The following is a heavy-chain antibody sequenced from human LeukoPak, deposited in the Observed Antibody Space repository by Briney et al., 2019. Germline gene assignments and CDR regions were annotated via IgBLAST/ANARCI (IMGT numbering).Heavy chain of an antibody. Sequence: QPGGSLRLSCAASGFTFSSYAMSWVRQAPGKGLEWVSAISGSGGSTYYTDSVKGRFTISRDNSKNTLYLQMNSLRAEDTAVYYCAKDLGHTVTTGVFDYWGQGTLVTVSS. V-gene: IGHV3-23*01. D-gene: IGHD4-11*01. CDR2: ISGSGGST. J-gene: IGHJ4*02. CDR1: GFTFSSYA. CDR3: AKDLGHTVTTGVFDY.